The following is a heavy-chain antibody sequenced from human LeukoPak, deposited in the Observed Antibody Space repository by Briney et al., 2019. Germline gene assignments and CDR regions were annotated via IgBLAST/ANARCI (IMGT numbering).Heavy chain of an antibody. CDR1: GGSISSYY. D-gene: IGHD2-2*01. CDR2: IYYSGST. CDR3: ARGGYQLLDY. J-gene: IGHJ4*02. V-gene: IGHV4-59*01. Sequence: PSETLSLTCTVSGGSISSYYWSWIRQPPGKGLEWIGYIYYSGSTNYNPSLKSRVTISVDTSKNQFSLKLSSVPAADTAVYYCARGGYQLLDYWGQGTLVTVSS.